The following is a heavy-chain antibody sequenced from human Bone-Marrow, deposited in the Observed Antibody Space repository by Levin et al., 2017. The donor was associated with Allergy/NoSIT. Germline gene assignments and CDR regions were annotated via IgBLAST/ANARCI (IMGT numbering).Heavy chain of an antibody. V-gene: IGHV4-39*07. CDR2: LCYGQAT. CDR3: ARLGVVAAAPYIVNH. CDR1: GDSIGSGTSY. Sequence: TTSETLSLTCNVSGDSIGSGTSYWGWIRQPPGKGLEWIGSLCYGQATYYKPSLQSRVSISEDTSKNQLSLKLTSVTAADTAVYYCARLGVVAAAPYIVNHWGQGTLVTVSS. D-gene: IGHD2-15*01. J-gene: IGHJ5*02.